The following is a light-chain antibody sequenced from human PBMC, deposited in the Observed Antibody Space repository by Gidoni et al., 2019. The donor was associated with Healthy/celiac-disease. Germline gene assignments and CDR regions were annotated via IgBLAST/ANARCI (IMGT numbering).Light chain of an antibody. CDR2: DNN. J-gene: IGLJ3*02. CDR1: SSNIGNNY. CDR3: GTWDSSLSAEV. V-gene: IGLV1-51*01. Sequence: QSVLTPPPSVSAAPVQKVTISCSGSSSNIGNNYVSWYQQLPGTAPKLLIYDNNKRPSGIPDRFSGSKSGTSATLGITGLQTGDEADYYCGTWDSSLSAEVFGGGTKLTVL.